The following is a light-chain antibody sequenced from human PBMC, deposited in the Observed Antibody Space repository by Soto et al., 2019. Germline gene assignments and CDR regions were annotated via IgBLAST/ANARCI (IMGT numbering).Light chain of an antibody. J-gene: IGKJ4*01. CDR3: QQSYNSLLLT. Sequence: DLQMTQSPSSLSASVGDRVTITCRASQSISTYLNWYQQTPGEAPKLLIYSASNLQTGVPSRFSGSGSGTDFTLTISSLQPEDFATYYCQQSYNSLLLTFGGGTKVE. CDR2: SAS. V-gene: IGKV1-39*01. CDR1: QSISTY.